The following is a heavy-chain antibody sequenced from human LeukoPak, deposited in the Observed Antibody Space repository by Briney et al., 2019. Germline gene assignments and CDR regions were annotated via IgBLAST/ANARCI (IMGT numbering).Heavy chain of an antibody. Sequence: SETLSLTCTVSGGSISSGSYYWSWIRQPAGKGLEWIGRIYTSGSTNYNPSLKSRVTISVDTSKNQFYLKLSSVTAADTAVYYCARAVGSFDWLPLFDYWGQGTLVTVSS. J-gene: IGHJ4*02. CDR1: GGSISSGSYY. CDR3: ARAVGSFDWLPLFDY. CDR2: IYTSGST. V-gene: IGHV4-61*02. D-gene: IGHD3-9*01.